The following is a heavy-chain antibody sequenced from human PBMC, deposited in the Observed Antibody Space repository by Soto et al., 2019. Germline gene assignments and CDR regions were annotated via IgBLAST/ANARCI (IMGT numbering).Heavy chain of an antibody. CDR1: GGTSSSHA. V-gene: IGHV1-69*13. D-gene: IGHD5-18*01. Sequence: SVKVSCKASGGTSSSHAISCVRQAPGQGLEWMGGIIPIFGTANYAQKFQGGVTITADESTSTAYMELSSLRSEDTAVYYCARPGSYGAVDYWGQGTLVTVSS. CDR3: ARPGSYGAVDY. CDR2: IIPIFGTA. J-gene: IGHJ4*02.